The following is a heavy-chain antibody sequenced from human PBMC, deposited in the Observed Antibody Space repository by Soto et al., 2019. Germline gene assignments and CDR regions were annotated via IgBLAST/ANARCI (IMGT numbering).Heavy chain of an antibody. CDR1: GGTFSSYA. D-gene: IGHD3-10*01. Sequence: GASVKVSCKASGGTFSSYAISWVRQAPGQGLEWMGGIIPIFGTANYAQKFQGRVTITADKSTSTAYMELSSLRSEDTAVYYCARDAAIAHTGGYYYGMDVWGQGTTVTVSS. J-gene: IGHJ6*02. V-gene: IGHV1-69*06. CDR2: IIPIFGTA. CDR3: ARDAAIAHTGGYYYGMDV.